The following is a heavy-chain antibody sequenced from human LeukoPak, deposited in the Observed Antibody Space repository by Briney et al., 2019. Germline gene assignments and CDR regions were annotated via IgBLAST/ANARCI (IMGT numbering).Heavy chain of an antibody. D-gene: IGHD4-17*01. J-gene: IGHJ4*02. Sequence: GGSLRLSCAASGFPFSSYSMNWVRQAPGKGLEWVSSISTSSSYIYYADSVKGRFTISRDNAKNSLYLQMNSLRAEDTAVYYCARNKDYGDYSCLAYWGQGTLVTVSS. CDR3: ARNKDYGDYSCLAY. V-gene: IGHV3-21*01. CDR1: GFPFSSYS. CDR2: ISTSSSYI.